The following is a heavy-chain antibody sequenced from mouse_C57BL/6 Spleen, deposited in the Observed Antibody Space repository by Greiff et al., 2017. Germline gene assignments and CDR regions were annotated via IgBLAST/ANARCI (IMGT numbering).Heavy chain of an antibody. V-gene: IGHV1-80*01. D-gene: IGHD1-1*01. CDR3: ARSRITTVLDY. CDR2: IYPGDGDT. CDR1: GYAFSSYW. J-gene: IGHJ2*01. Sequence: QVHVKQSGAELVKPGASVKISCKASGYAFSSYWMNWVKQRPGKGLEWIGQIYPGDGDTNYNGKFKGKATLTADKSSSTAYMQLSSLTSEDSAVYFWARSRITTVLDYWGQGTTLTVSS.